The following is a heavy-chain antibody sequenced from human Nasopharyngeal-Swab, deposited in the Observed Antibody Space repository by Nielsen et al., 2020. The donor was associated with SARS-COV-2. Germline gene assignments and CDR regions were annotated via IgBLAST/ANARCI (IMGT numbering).Heavy chain of an antibody. CDR2: ISGDNDST. Sequence: GESLKISCAASGFTFSSYAISWVRQAPGKGLEWVSFISGDNDSTYYTDSVKGRFTISRDNSKNTLNLQMNNLRAEDTAIYYCAKDRDSGDDSGEYYHYYSMDVWGQGAPVTVSS. J-gene: IGHJ6*02. D-gene: IGHD5-12*01. CDR3: AKDRDSGDDSGEYYHYYSMDV. CDR1: GFTFSSYA. V-gene: IGHV3-23*01.